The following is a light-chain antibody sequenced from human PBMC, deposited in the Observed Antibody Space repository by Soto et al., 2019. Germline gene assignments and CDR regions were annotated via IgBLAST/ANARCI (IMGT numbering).Light chain of an antibody. Sequence: EIVLTQSPGTLSLFPGERATLSCRASQSLTTRYLAWYQPKPGNAPRLLIYGASSWVPGIPDRFSGSGSGTDFTLTISRLEPEHFAVYYFQHYGTSPTFGQGTRLEIK. V-gene: IGKV3-20*01. CDR3: QHYGTSPT. CDR2: GAS. CDR1: QSLTTRY. J-gene: IGKJ5*01.